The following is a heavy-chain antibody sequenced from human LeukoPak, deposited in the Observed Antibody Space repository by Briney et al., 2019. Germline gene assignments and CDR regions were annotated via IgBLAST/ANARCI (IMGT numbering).Heavy chain of an antibody. Sequence: PGGSLRLSCAASGFTFSSYGMSWVRQAPGKGLEWVSAISGSGGSTYYADSVKGRFTISRDNSKNTLYLQMNSLRAEDTAVYYCATYDSSGYYLGYWGQGTLVTVSS. J-gene: IGHJ4*02. CDR2: ISGSGGST. D-gene: IGHD3-22*01. V-gene: IGHV3-23*01. CDR3: ATYDSSGYYLGY. CDR1: GFTFSSYG.